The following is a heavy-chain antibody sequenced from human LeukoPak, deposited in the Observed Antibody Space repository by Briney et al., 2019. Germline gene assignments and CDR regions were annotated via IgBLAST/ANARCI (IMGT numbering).Heavy chain of an antibody. Sequence: ASVKVSCKASGYTFTCYFMHWVRQAPGQGLEWMGIINPSGGSTSYAQKFQGRVTMTRDTSTSTVYMELSSLRSEDTAVYYCARDHVSHGELLGYWGQGTLVTVSS. D-gene: IGHD3-10*01. V-gene: IGHV1-46*01. J-gene: IGHJ4*02. CDR3: ARDHVSHGELLGY. CDR2: INPSGGST. CDR1: GYTFTCYF.